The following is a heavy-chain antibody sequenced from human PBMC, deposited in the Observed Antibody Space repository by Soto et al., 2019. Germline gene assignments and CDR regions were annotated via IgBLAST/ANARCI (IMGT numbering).Heavy chain of an antibody. CDR2: IYYSGST. Sequence: SETLSLICTVSGFSISSGGYFWSWIRQHPGKGLEWIGYIYYSGSTYYNPSLKSRVDISVDTSKNQFSLKLSSVTAADTAVYYCARSDIVLLPPTAYFDYWGQGALVTVSS. V-gene: IGHV4-31*03. D-gene: IGHD2-2*01. CDR3: ARSDIVLLPPTAYFDY. CDR1: GFSISSGGYF. J-gene: IGHJ4*02.